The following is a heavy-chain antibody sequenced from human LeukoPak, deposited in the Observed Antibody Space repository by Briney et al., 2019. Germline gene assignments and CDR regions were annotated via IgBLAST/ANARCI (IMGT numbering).Heavy chain of an antibody. CDR2: ISYDGSNK. Sequence: GGSMRLSCAASGFTFSSYAMHWFRQAPGKGLEWVAVISYDGSNKYYADSVKGRFPISRDNSENTLYLQMNSLRAEDTAVYYCARGPPTDYFDYWGQGTLVTVSS. CDR3: ARGPPTDYFDY. J-gene: IGHJ4*02. V-gene: IGHV3-30*01. CDR1: GFTFSSYA.